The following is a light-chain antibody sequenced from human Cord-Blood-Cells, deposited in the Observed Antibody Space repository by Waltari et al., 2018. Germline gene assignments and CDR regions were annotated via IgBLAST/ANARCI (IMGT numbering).Light chain of an antibody. CDR3: CSYAGSSTLV. J-gene: IGLJ2*01. Sequence: QSALTQPASVSGSPGQSLTIPCTGTSSDVGSYNLVSWYQQHPGKAPKLMIYAVSKRPSGVSNRFSGSKSGNTASLTISGLQAEDEADYYCCSYAGSSTLVFGGGTKLTVL. CDR2: AVS. V-gene: IGLV2-23*02. CDR1: SSDVGSYNL.